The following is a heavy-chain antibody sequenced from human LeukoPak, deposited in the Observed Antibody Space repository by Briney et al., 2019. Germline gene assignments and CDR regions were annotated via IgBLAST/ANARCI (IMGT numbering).Heavy chain of an antibody. CDR2: LYSGGIT. J-gene: IGHJ4*02. CDR3: ANLPSTGGDY. Sequence: GGSLRLSCAASGFTVSTNYMSWVRQAPGKGLECVSVLYSGGITYYPDSVKGRFTISRDNSKNTLYLQMNSLRAEDTAVYYCANLPSTGGDYWGQGTLVTVSS. D-gene: IGHD4-17*01. V-gene: IGHV3-53*01. CDR1: GFTVSTNY.